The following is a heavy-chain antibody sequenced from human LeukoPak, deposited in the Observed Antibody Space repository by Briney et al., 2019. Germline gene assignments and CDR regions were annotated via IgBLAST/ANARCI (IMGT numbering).Heavy chain of an antibody. J-gene: IGHJ4*02. CDR3: ARDTRSLIDY. CDR2: ISSNSATT. V-gene: IGHV3-48*01. CDR1: GFSFSTNS. D-gene: IGHD1-26*01. Sequence: GRSPRLSCAASGFSFSTNSMNWVRQVPGKGLEWISYISSNSATTYYADSVKGRFTISRDNAKNSLYLHMNSLRADDTAVYYCARDTRSLIDYWGQGTLVTVSS.